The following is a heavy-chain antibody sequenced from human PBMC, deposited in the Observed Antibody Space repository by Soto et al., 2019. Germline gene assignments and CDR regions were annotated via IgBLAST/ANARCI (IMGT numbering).Heavy chain of an antibody. CDR2: IILPFGTP. Sequence: QVRLVQSEAEVKKPGSSVKVSCKASGGSFSNNAISWVRQAPGQGLEWMGVIILPFGTPNYAQTFQGRVTITADESMTTAYMELSGLRYEDTAVYYCARGPDYEGYFDYWGRGTLVTVSS. V-gene: IGHV1-69*12. CDR1: GGSFSNNA. D-gene: IGHD4-17*01. J-gene: IGHJ4*02. CDR3: ARGPDYEGYFDY.